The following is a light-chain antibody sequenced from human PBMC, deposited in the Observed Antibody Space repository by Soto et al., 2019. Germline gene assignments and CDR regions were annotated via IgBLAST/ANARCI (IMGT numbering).Light chain of an antibody. CDR2: DAS. J-gene: IGKJ5*01. CDR1: LSVSSD. Sequence: EIVMTQSPATLSLSPGERATLSCRASLSVSSDLAWYRQKPGQAPRLLIYDASSRATGVPDRFSGSGSGTDFTLTISRLEPEDFAVYYCHQRSNWPRTFGQGTRLEI. V-gene: IGKV3D-20*02. CDR3: HQRSNWPRT.